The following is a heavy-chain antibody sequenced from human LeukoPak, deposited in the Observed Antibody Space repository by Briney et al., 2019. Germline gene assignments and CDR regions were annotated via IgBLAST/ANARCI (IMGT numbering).Heavy chain of an antibody. V-gene: IGHV3-33*01. Sequence: GRSLRLSCAASGFTFSSYGMHRVRQAPGKGLEWVAVIWYDGSNKYYADSVKGRFTISRDNSKNTLYLQMNSLRAEDTAVYYCARDGNIAVAGLYYYYGMDVWGQGTTVTVSS. D-gene: IGHD6-19*01. CDR3: ARDGNIAVAGLYYYYGMDV. J-gene: IGHJ6*02. CDR2: IWYDGSNK. CDR1: GFTFSSYG.